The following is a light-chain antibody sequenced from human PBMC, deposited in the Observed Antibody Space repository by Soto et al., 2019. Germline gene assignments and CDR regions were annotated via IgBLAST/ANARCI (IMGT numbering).Light chain of an antibody. CDR1: QSISSW. V-gene: IGKV1-5*01. CDR2: DAS. J-gene: IGKJ1*01. Sequence: DIQMTQSPSTLSASVGDRVTITCRASQSISSWLAWYQQKPGKAPKLLIYDASSLESGVPSRFSGSGSGTAFTLTISSLQPDDFATYSCQQYNSYSGKFGQGTKVEIK. CDR3: QQYNSYSGK.